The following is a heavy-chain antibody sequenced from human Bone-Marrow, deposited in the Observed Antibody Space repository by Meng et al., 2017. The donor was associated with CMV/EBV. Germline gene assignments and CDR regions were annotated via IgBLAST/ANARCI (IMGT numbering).Heavy chain of an antibody. CDR2: IKQDGSEK. D-gene: IGHD2-8*01. Sequence: GESLKISCAASGFTFSSYWMSWVRQAPGKGLEWVANIKQDGSEKYYVDSVKGRFTISRDNAKNSLYLQMNSLRAEDTAVYYCARVVCTNGVCYTGYYFDYWGQRTLVTVSS. CDR3: ARVVCTNGVCYTGYYFDY. V-gene: IGHV3-7*01. CDR1: GFTFSSYW. J-gene: IGHJ4*02.